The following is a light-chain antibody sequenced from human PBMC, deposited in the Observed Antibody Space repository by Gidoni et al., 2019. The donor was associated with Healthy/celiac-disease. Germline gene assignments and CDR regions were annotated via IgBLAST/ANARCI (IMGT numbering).Light chain of an antibody. Sequence: EIVLTPSPGTLSLSPGERATLSCRASQSVSSSYLAWYQQKPGKAPRLLIYGASSRSTGIPDRFSGSGSGTDFTLTISRLEPEDFAVYYCQQYGSSRTFGQGTKLEIK. V-gene: IGKV3-20*01. J-gene: IGKJ2*01. CDR1: QSVSSSY. CDR3: QQYGSSRT. CDR2: GAS.